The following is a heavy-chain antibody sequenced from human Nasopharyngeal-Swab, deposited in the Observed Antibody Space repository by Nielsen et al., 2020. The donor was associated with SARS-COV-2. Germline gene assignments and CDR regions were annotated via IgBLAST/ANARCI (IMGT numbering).Heavy chain of an antibody. V-gene: IGHV3-23*01. D-gene: IGHD1-26*01. Sequence: GESLKISCAASGSSFSRYAMNWVRQAPGKGLEWVSGISASGGSTDQADSVKGRFTISRDNSKNTLYLQMNSLRAEDTAVYYCARDGDYSGWELTDYWGQGTLATVSS. CDR2: ISASGGST. CDR3: ARDGDYSGWELTDY. J-gene: IGHJ4*02. CDR1: GSSFSRYA.